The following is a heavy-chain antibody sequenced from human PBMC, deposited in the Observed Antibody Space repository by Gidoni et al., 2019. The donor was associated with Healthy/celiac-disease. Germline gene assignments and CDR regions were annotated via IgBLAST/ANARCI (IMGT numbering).Heavy chain of an antibody. CDR3: AHSRASSSSSHYYYYMDV. CDR1: GFSLITSGVG. V-gene: IGHV2-5*02. D-gene: IGHD6-6*01. J-gene: IGHJ6*03. CDR2: IYWDDDK. Sequence: QITLKESGPTLVKPTQTLTLTCTFSGFSLITSGVGVGWIRQPPGKALECLALIYWDDDKRYSPSLKSRLTITKETSKNQVVLTMTNMDPVDTATYYCAHSRASSSSSHYYYYMDVWGKGTTVTVSS.